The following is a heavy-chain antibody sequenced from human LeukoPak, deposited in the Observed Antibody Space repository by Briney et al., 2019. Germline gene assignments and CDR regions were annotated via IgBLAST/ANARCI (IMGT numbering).Heavy chain of an antibody. CDR3: AHIPSLDY. Sequence: PGGSLRLSCAASGFTFSSYSMNWVRQAPGKGLEWVSSISSSSSYIYYADSVKGRFTISRDNSKNTLYLQMNSLRAEDTAVYYCAHIPSLDYWGQGTLVTVSS. V-gene: IGHV3-21*04. CDR2: ISSSSSYI. CDR1: GFTFSSYS. J-gene: IGHJ4*02.